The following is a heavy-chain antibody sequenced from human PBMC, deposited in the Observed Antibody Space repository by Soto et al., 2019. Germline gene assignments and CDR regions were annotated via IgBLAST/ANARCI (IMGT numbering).Heavy chain of an antibody. V-gene: IGHV4-34*12. D-gene: IGHD3-3*01. Sequence: SETLSLTCAVYGGSVNGYYWNWIRQPPGKGLEWVGEIIHTGGTHYNPSLKSRVTMSVDTSKNQFSLRLSSVTAADTAIYYCATRITVFGLLIPPFDPWGQGTQVTVSS. CDR1: GGSVNGYY. CDR2: IIHTGGT. CDR3: ATRITVFGLLIPPFDP. J-gene: IGHJ5*02.